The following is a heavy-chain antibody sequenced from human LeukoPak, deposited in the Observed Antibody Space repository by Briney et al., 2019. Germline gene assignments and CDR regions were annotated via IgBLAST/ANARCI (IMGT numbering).Heavy chain of an antibody. Sequence: GGSLRLSCAASGFTFYDYAMHWVWQAPGQGLEWVSGIRWYSGSIGYADSVKGRFTISRDNAKNSLYLQMNSLRAEDTALYYCAKEIMPYYYGMDVWGQGTTVTVSS. V-gene: IGHV3-9*01. CDR1: GFTFYDYA. J-gene: IGHJ6*02. CDR3: AKEIMPYYYGMDV. D-gene: IGHD2-2*01. CDR2: IRWYSGSI.